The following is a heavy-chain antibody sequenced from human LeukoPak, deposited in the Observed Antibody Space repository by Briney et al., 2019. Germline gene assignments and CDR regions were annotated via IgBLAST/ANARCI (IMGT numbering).Heavy chain of an antibody. CDR3: ARHRGCSGGSCYSRAFDI. J-gene: IGHJ3*02. Sequence: SETLSLTCTVSGGSISSYYWSWIRQPPGKGLEWIGYIYYSGSTNYNPSLKSRVTISVDTSKNQFSLKLSSVTAADTAVYYCARHRGCSGGSCYSRAFDIWGQGTMVTVSS. D-gene: IGHD2-15*01. V-gene: IGHV4-59*08. CDR2: IYYSGST. CDR1: GGSISSYY.